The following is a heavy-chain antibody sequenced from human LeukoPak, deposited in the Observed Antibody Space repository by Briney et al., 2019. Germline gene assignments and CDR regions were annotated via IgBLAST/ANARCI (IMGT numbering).Heavy chain of an antibody. J-gene: IGHJ4*02. D-gene: IGHD1-1*01. CDR1: GGSLSSYY. CDR2: IYYSGST. CDR3: ARRGVELLFDY. Sequence: PSETLSLTCTVSGGSLSSYYWSWIRQPPGKGLEWIGYIYYSGSTNYNPSLKSRVTISVDTSKNQFSLKLSSVTAADTAVYYCARRGVELLFDYWGQGTLVTVSS. V-gene: IGHV4-59*01.